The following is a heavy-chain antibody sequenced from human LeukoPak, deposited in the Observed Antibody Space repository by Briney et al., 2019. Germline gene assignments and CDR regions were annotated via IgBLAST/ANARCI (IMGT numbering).Heavy chain of an antibody. Sequence: GGSLRLSCAASGFTFSDHYMSWIRQAPGKGLEWVSYISSSGTTIYYADSVKGRFTISRDNAKNSLYLQMNSLRAEDTAVYYCARPLIAAAGTPLGYWGQGTLVTVSS. CDR2: ISSSGTTI. V-gene: IGHV3-11*04. D-gene: IGHD6-13*01. CDR1: GFTFSDHY. J-gene: IGHJ4*02. CDR3: ARPLIAAAGTPLGY.